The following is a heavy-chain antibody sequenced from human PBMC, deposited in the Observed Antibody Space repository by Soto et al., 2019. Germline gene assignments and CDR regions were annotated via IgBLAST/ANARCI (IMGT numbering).Heavy chain of an antibody. J-gene: IGHJ4*02. V-gene: IGHV4-30-4*01. CDR3: ATESGSTYGYFDH. D-gene: IGHD5-18*01. CDR2: ISNSGST. Sequence: PSETLSLTCTVSGDSVTSDQDYWTWIRQSPGKGLEWIGYISNSGSTGYNPSLKTRLSMSVDRSKNQFTLRLTSVTAADTAVYFCATESGSTYGYFDHWGQGTQVTVSS. CDR1: GDSVTSDQDY.